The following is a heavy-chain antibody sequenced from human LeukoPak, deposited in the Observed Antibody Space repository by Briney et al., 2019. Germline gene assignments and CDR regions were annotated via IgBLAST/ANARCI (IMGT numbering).Heavy chain of an antibody. J-gene: IGHJ4*02. CDR2: VSYSGTA. CDR1: GGSISSNY. D-gene: IGHD5-18*01. CDR3: ARARGVQLWSNNFDY. V-gene: IGHV4-59*01. Sequence: SETLSLTCTVSGGSISSNYWSWIRQPPRKGLEWIWYVSYSGTASYNPSLESRVTMSVGTSKNQFSLKLSSVTAADTAVYYCARARGVQLWSNNFDYWGQGTLVIVSS.